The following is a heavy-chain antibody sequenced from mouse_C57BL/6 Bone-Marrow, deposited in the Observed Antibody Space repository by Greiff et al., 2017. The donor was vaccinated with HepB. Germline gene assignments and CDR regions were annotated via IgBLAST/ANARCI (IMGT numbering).Heavy chain of an antibody. CDR2: ISSGGSYT. Sequence: EVQGVESGGDLVKPGGSLKLSCAASGFTFSSYGMSWVRQTPDKRLEWVATISSGGSYTYYPDSVKGRFTISRDNAKNTLYLQMSSLKSEDTAMYYCARQTGQYYFDYWGQGTTLTVSS. D-gene: IGHD4-1*01. CDR3: ARQTGQYYFDY. CDR1: GFTFSSYG. J-gene: IGHJ2*01. V-gene: IGHV5-6*01.